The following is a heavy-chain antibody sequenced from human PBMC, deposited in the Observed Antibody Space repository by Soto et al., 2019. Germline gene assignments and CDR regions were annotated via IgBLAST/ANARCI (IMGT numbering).Heavy chain of an antibody. J-gene: IGHJ5*02. CDR3: ARVSYSGNWFVHSVAGPNWFDP. Sequence: ASVKVSRKASGYRFTNNGISWVRQAPGQGVEGMAWISAYNGNTNYVKKFQGRVTMTTDTSTSTASMELRSLRSDDTAVYYCARVSYSGNWFVHSVAGPNWFDPWGQGTLVTVSS. V-gene: IGHV1-18*01. D-gene: IGHD6-13*01. CDR1: GYRFTNNG. CDR2: ISAYNGNT.